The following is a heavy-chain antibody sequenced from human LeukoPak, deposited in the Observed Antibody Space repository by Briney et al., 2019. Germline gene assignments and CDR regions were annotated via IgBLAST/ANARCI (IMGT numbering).Heavy chain of an antibody. CDR1: GFTFSNYW. V-gene: IGHV3-7*01. Sequence: GGSLRLSCAASGFTFSNYWMSWVRQAPGKGLDWVAKIKEDGSEKYYVDSMKGRFTISRDNAKKSLYLQMNSLRAEDTGVYYCARDGDQFGDIYDHWGQGTLVTVSS. D-gene: IGHD3-16*01. J-gene: IGHJ4*02. CDR3: ARDGDQFGDIYDH. CDR2: IKEDGSEK.